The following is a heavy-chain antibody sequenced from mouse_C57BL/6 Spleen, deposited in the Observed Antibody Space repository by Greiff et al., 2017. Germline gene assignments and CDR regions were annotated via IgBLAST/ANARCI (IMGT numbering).Heavy chain of an antibody. Sequence: QVQLQQPGAELVRPGSSVKLSCKASGYTFTSYWMHWVKQRPIQGLEWIGNIDPSDSETHYNQKFKDKATLTVDKSSSTAYMLLSSLTSEDSAVYFCARSGNYYGSSYNYWGQGTTLTVSS. CDR2: IDPSDSET. J-gene: IGHJ2*01. CDR3: ARSGNYYGSSYNY. V-gene: IGHV1-52*01. CDR1: GYTFTSYW. D-gene: IGHD1-1*01.